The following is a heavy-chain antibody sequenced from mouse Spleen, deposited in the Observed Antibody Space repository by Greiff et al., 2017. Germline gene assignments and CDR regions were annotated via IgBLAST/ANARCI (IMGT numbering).Heavy chain of an antibody. V-gene: IGHV5-9*04. J-gene: IGHJ1*01. CDR1: GFTFSSYT. D-gene: IGHD1-1*01. CDR2: ISSGGGNT. CDR3: ARPTRSTVVAVRTSWYFDV. Sequence: EVQLVESGGGLVKPGGSLKLSCAASGFTFSSYTMSWVRQTPEKRLEWVATISSGGGNTYYPDSVKGRFTISRDNAKNTLYMQLSSLTSEDSAVYYCARPTRSTVVAVRTSWYFDVWGAGTTVTVSS.